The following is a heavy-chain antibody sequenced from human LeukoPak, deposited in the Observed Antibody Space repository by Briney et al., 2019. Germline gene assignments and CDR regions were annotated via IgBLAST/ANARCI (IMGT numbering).Heavy chain of an antibody. V-gene: IGHV3-30*18. Sequence: GRSLRLSCAASGFTFSSYGMHWVRQAPGKGLEWVAGISYDGSNKYYADSVKGRFTISRDNSKNALYLQMNSLRAEDTAVYYCAKDKVPAAYYYGMDVWGKGTTVTVSS. CDR2: ISYDGSNK. J-gene: IGHJ6*04. CDR1: GFTFSSYG. CDR3: AKDKVPAAYYYGMDV. D-gene: IGHD2-2*01.